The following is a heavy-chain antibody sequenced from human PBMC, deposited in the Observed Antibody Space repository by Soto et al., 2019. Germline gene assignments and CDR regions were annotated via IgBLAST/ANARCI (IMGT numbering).Heavy chain of an antibody. D-gene: IGHD3-9*01. V-gene: IGHV3-74*01. CDR3: AREYYWLLTAYSTAY. CDR1: GFPFSSYW. J-gene: IGHJ4*02. Sequence: EVQLVESGGDLVQRGGSLRLSCAASGFPFSSYWIHWVRHTPGKGLDWVARISGDGGTTHYADSVTGRFTVSRDNAKNTLSLPISGLRAGDTAVYYCAREYYWLLTAYSTAYWGKGTLVSVSS. CDR2: ISGDGGTT.